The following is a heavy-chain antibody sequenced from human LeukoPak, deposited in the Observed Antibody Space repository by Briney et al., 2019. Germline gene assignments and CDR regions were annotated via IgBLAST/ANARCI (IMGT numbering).Heavy chain of an antibody. J-gene: IGHJ4*02. V-gene: IGHV4-38-2*01. CDR2: IYHSGST. CDR3: ARVYSGSFYLDY. Sequence: ASETLSLTCAVSGYSISSGYYWGWIRQPPGKGLEWIGSIYHSGSTNYNPSLKSRVTMSVDTSKNQFSLKLSSVTAADTAVYYCARVYSGSFYLDYWGQGTLVTVSS. D-gene: IGHD1-26*01. CDR1: GYSISSGYY.